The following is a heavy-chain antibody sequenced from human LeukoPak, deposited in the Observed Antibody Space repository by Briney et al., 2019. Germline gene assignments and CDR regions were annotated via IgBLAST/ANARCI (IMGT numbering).Heavy chain of an antibody. Sequence: GGSLRLSCAASGFSLSSYWMHWVRQAPGKALVWVARIDIDGRIITHAESVKGRFTISRDNAKNTVYLQMNDMRDKDTATYYCVRGLGDYWGQGTLVTVSS. V-gene: IGHV3-74*03. CDR1: GFSLSSYW. J-gene: IGHJ4*02. CDR3: VRGLGDY. CDR2: IDIDGRII.